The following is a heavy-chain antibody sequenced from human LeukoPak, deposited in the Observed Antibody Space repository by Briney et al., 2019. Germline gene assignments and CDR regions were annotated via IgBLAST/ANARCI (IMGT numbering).Heavy chain of an antibody. CDR2: ISGSGGTT. CDR3: AKAFDSSGYYFNYFDY. CDR1: GFTFSSYA. J-gene: IGHJ4*02. V-gene: IGHV3-23*01. D-gene: IGHD3-22*01. Sequence: GGSLRLSCAASGFTFSSYAMSWVRQAPGKGLEWFSAISGSGGTTYYADSVKGRFTISRDNSKNTLYLQMNSLRGADTAVYYCAKAFDSSGYYFNYFDYWGQGTLVTVSS.